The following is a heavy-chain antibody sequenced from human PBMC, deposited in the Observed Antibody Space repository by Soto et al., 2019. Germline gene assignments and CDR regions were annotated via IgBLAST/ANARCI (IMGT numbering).Heavy chain of an antibody. CDR1: GFTFSSYG. CDR3: AGMLRYSGYDVANWFDP. CDR2: IWYDGSNK. V-gene: IGHV3-33*01. Sequence: QVQLVESGGGVVQPGRSLRLSCAASGFTFSSYGMHWVRQAPGKGLEWVAVIWYDGSNKYYADSVKGRFTISRDNSKNTLYLQMNSLRAEDTAVYYCAGMLRYSGYDVANWFDPWGQGTLVTVSS. J-gene: IGHJ5*02. D-gene: IGHD5-12*01.